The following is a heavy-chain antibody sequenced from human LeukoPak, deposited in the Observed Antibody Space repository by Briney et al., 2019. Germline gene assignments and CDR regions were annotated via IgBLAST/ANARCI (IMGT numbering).Heavy chain of an antibody. CDR2: ISYDGSNK. J-gene: IGHJ4*02. D-gene: IGHD3-22*01. CDR3: AKSDYDGSGYYY. V-gene: IGHV3-30*18. CDR1: GFTFSSYG. Sequence: GMSLRLSCAASGFTFSSYGMHWVRQAPGKGLEGVAVISYDGSNKYYADSVKGRFTISRDNSKNTLYLQMNSLRAEDTAVYYCAKSDYDGSGYYYWGQGTLVTVSS.